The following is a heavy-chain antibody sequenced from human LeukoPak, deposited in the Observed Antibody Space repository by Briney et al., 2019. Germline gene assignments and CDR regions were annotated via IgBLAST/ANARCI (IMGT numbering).Heavy chain of an antibody. CDR1: GYTFTSYD. V-gene: IGHV1-8*03. CDR2: MNPNSGNT. J-gene: IGHJ6*03. D-gene: IGHD6-19*01. Sequence: GASVKVSCKASGYTFTSYDINWVRQATGQGMEWMGWMNPNSGNTGYAQKFQGRVTITRNTSISTAYMELSSLRSEDTAVYYCARGAPSFSIAVAGIRDYYYYYYMDVWGKGTTVTISS. CDR3: ARGAPSFSIAVAGIRDYYYYYYMDV.